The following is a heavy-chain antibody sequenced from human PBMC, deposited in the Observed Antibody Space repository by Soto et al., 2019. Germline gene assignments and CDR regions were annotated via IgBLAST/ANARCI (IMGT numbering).Heavy chain of an antibody. D-gene: IGHD3-22*01. J-gene: IGHJ4*02. V-gene: IGHV4-30-4*01. CDR3: ARLGGFYQAFDS. CDR1: GGSISSGDYY. Sequence: SETLSLTCTVSGGSISSGDYYWSWIRQPPGKGLEWIGNIYYSGSTYYNPSLKSRVTISVDTSKKQFPLKLTPVTAADTAVYYCARLGGFYQAFDSWGQGTLVTVSS. CDR2: IYYSGST.